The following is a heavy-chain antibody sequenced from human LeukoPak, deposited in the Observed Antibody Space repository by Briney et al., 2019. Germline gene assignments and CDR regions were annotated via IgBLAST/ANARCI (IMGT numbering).Heavy chain of an antibody. Sequence: GGSLRPSCAASGFTFSSYAMSWVRQAPGKGLEWVSGISGSGGNTYYADSVKGRFTISRDNSKNTLFLQMNSLRAEDTAVYYCATEKGDSPDYWGQGTLVTVSS. CDR1: GFTFSSYA. D-gene: IGHD2-21*01. J-gene: IGHJ4*02. V-gene: IGHV3-23*01. CDR3: ATEKGDSPDY. CDR2: ISGSGGNT.